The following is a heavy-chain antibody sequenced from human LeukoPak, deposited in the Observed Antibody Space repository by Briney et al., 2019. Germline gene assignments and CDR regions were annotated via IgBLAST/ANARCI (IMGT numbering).Heavy chain of an antibody. Sequence: SETLSLTCTVSGGSIINYYWSWIRQPPGKGLEWIGYIYYSGSTRYNPALKSRVTMSVDTSKNQFSLKLSSVTAADTAVYYCARVVVAATREFDYWGQGTLVTVSS. CDR1: GGSIINYY. CDR3: ARVVVAATREFDY. D-gene: IGHD2-15*01. V-gene: IGHV4-59*12. J-gene: IGHJ4*02. CDR2: IYYSGST.